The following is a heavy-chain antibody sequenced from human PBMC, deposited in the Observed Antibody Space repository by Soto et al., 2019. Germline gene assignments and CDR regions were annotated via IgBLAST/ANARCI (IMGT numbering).Heavy chain of an antibody. CDR1: GYTFTNYA. CDR2: INAGNGNT. V-gene: IGHV1-3*01. CDR3: ATVVAGTELLDY. D-gene: IGHD6-19*01. J-gene: IGHJ4*02. Sequence: ASVKVSCKASGYTFTNYAVHWVRQAPGQRLEWMGWINAGNGNTKYSQNFQARVTMTEDTSTDTAYMELSSLRSEDTAVYYCATVVAGTELLDYWGQGTLVTVSS.